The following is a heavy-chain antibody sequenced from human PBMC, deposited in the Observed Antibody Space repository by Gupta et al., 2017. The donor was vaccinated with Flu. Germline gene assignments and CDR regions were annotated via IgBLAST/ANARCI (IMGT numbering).Heavy chain of an antibody. V-gene: IGHV4-59*08. J-gene: IGHJ6*03. D-gene: IGHD7-27*01. CDR2: IYYRGSV. Sequence: GYIYYRGSVNYNPSLKSRATISIDTSKNQFSLQLTSVTAADTAAYYCARRTPGHHHMDVWGKGTTVTVSS. CDR3: ARRTPGHHHMDV.